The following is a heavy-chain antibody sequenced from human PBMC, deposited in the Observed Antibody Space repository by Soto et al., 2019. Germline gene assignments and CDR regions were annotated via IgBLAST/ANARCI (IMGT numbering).Heavy chain of an antibody. D-gene: IGHD6-13*01. Sequence: GSLRLSCAASGFTFSDYYMSWIRQAPGKGLEWVSYISSSSSYTNYADSVKGRFTISRDNAKNSLYLQMNSLRAEDTAVYYCARTLAAAGPVGYYYGMDVWGQGTTVTVSS. J-gene: IGHJ6*02. CDR2: ISSSSSYT. V-gene: IGHV3-11*06. CDR1: GFTFSDYY. CDR3: ARTLAAAGPVGYYYGMDV.